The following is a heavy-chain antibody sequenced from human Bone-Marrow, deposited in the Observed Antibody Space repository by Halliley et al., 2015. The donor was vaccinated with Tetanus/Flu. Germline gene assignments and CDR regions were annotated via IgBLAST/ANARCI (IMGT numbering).Heavy chain of an antibody. CDR2: ISWNGGGI. CDR3: TRKMSTSPGAFDI. Sequence: LSLTCVASGFTFDDYAMRWVRQAPGKGLEWVSGISWNGGGIGYADSVKGRFTISRDNAKNSLYLQMNSLRPEDTALYYCTRKMSTSPGAFDIWGQGTMVTVSS. V-gene: IGHV3-9*01. CDR1: GFTFDDYA. D-gene: IGHD1-1*01. J-gene: IGHJ3*02.